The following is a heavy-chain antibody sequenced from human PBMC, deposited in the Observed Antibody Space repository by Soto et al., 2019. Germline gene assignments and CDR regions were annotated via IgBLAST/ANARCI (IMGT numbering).Heavy chain of an antibody. D-gene: IGHD3-10*01. CDR1: GGSISGSNYY. CDR3: ARPVYFFGSGSYPWFDP. V-gene: IGHV4-39*01. Sequence: QLQLQESGPGLVKPSETLSLTCTVSGGSISGSNYYWGWIRQPPGKGLEWIGTIYYSGNTYYNPSLRSRVTISVDTSKNQFSLRLSSVTAADTAVYYCARPVYFFGSGSYPWFDPWGQGTLVTVSS. J-gene: IGHJ5*02. CDR2: IYYSGNT.